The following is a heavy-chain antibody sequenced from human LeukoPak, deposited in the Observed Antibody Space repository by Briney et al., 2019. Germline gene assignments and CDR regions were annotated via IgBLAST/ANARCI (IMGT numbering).Heavy chain of an antibody. CDR1: NGSINTNNYY. CDR3: ARRDYDYVWGSSGYFDF. CDR2: IYHSGNT. D-gene: IGHD3-16*01. V-gene: IGHV4-39*01. J-gene: IGHJ4*02. Sequence: SETLSLTCTVSNGSINTNNYYWGWIRQPPGKGLEWIGSIYHSGNTYYNPSLKSRVTISVDTSKKQFSLKLSSLTAAYTAVYYCARRDYDYVWGSSGYFDFWGQGTLVTVSS.